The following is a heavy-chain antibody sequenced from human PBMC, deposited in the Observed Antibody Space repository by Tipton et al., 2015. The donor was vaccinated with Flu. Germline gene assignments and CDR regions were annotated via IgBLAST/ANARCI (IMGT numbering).Heavy chain of an antibody. CDR3: ARDSAAIQQKSNWYFDL. D-gene: IGHD2-2*01. CDR1: GGSVSSGSYY. Sequence: TLSLTCTVSGGSVSSGSYYWSWIRQPPGKGLEWIGYIYYSGSTNYNPSLKSRVTISVDTSKNQFSLKLSSVTAADTAVYYCARDSAAIQQKSNWYFDLWGRGTLVTVSS. J-gene: IGHJ2*01. V-gene: IGHV4-61*01. CDR2: IYYSGST.